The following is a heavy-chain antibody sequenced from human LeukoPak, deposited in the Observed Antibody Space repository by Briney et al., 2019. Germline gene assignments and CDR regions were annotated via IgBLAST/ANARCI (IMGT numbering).Heavy chain of an antibody. V-gene: IGHV3-48*03. CDR1: GFTFSSYE. D-gene: IGHD3-22*01. Sequence: GGSLRLSCAASGFTFSSYEMNWVRQAPGKGLEWVSYISSSGTTLYYADSVKGRFTTSRDNAKNSLCLQMNSLRAEDTAVYYCSRDYYDSGGYYNLDAFDIWGQGTMVTVSS. CDR3: SRDYYDSGGYYNLDAFDI. CDR2: ISSSGTTL. J-gene: IGHJ3*02.